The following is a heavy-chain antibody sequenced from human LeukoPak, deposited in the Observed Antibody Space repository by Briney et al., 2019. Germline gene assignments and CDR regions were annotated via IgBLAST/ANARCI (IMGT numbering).Heavy chain of an antibody. CDR2: IWYDGSNK. CDR3: AKGTWDLLPSHYYYGMDV. J-gene: IGHJ6*02. V-gene: IGHV3-33*06. D-gene: IGHD1-26*01. Sequence: PGGPLRLSCAASGFTFSSYGMHWVRQAPGKGLEWVAVIWYDGSNKYYADSVKGRFTISRDNSKNTLYLQMNSLRAEDTAVYYCAKGTWDLLPSHYYYGMDVWGQGATVTVSS. CDR1: GFTFSSYG.